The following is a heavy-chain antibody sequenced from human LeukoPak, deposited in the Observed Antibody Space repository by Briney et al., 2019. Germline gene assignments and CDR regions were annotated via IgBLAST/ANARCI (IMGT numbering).Heavy chain of an antibody. CDR3: ASQVVVVPAAKPSDY. CDR1: GGSISSYY. J-gene: IGHJ4*02. Sequence: SETLSLTCTVSGGSISSYYWSWIRQPPGKGLEWIGYIYYSGSTYYNPSLRSRVTISVDTSKNQFSLKLSSVTAADTAVYYCASQVVVVPAAKPSDYWGQGTLVTVSS. V-gene: IGHV4-59*12. D-gene: IGHD2-2*02. CDR2: IYYSGST.